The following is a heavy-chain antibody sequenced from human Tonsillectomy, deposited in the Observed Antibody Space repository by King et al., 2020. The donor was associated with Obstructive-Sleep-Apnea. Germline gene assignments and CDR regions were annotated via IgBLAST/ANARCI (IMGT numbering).Heavy chain of an antibody. V-gene: IGHV3-49*03. D-gene: IGHD3-16*01. CDR1: GFAFGDFF. Sequence: EVQLVEAGGGLVQPGRSLRLSCTASGFAFGDFFMNWFRQPPGKGLEWVGVIRSKDFGGQAEYAASVKDRFSFSRDDSKSTAFLQMNSLKSEDTAVYYCALRLALGAFDTWGQGTVVTVSS. CDR2: IRSKDFGGQA. J-gene: IGHJ3*02. CDR3: ALRLALGAFDT.